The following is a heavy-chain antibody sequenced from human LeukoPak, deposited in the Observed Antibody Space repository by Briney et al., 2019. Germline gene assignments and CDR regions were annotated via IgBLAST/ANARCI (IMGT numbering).Heavy chain of an antibody. CDR3: ASQSKMFRGVFFPFDL. D-gene: IGHD3-10*01. V-gene: IGHV3-33*03. J-gene: IGHJ3*01. CDR2: IWYDGSNK. CDR1: GFTFSDYD. Sequence: PGGSLRLSCVVSGFTFSDYDMHWVRQAPGKGPEWVAAIWYDGSNKYCADSVKGRFTISRDNSKDTLLLQMDSLRVDDPAVYYCASQSKMFRGVFFPFDLWGQGTRVTVSS.